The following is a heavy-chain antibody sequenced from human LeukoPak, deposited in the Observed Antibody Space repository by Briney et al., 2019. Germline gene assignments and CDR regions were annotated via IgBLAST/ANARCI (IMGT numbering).Heavy chain of an antibody. D-gene: IGHD4-17*01. J-gene: IGHJ4*02. Sequence: GGSLRLSCAASGFTFSSYWMSWVRQAPGKGLEWVANIKQDGSEKYHVDSAKGRFTISRDNAKNSLYLQMSSLRAEDTAVYYCARGQTTVTNWGQGTLVTVSS. V-gene: IGHV3-7*03. CDR1: GFTFSSYW. CDR3: ARGQTTVTN. CDR2: IKQDGSEK.